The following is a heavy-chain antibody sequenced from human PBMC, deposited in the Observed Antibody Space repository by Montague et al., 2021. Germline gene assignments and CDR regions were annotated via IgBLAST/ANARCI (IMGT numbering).Heavy chain of an antibody. CDR3: ARVFSSWYVGWFDP. J-gene: IGHJ5*02. D-gene: IGHD6-13*01. CDR2: IYYSGNS. Sequence: SETLSLTCTGSGASITSNIYYWGWIRQSPGKGLEWIGCIYYSGNSFYQPSLKSRITMAVDTSKNQFSLKLSSVTAADTAIYHCARVFSSWYVGWFDPWGQGTLVTVSS. V-gene: IGHV4-39*07. CDR1: GASITSNIYY.